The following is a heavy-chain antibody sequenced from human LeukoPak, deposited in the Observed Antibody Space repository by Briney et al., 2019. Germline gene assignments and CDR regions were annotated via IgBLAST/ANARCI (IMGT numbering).Heavy chain of an antibody. CDR2: ISGSGGST. V-gene: IGHV3-23*01. J-gene: IGHJ4*02. CDR1: GFIFSSYW. D-gene: IGHD1-1*01. CDR3: AKDHDSTDY. Sequence: GGSLRLSCAASGFIFSSYWMSCVRQAPGKGLEWVSAISGSGGSTYYADSVKGRFTISRDNSKNTLYLQMNSLRAEDTAVYYCAKDHDSTDYWGQGTLVTVSS.